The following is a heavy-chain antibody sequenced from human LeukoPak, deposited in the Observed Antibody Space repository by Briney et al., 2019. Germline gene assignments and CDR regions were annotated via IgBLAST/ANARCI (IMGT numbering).Heavy chain of an antibody. CDR3: ARGLLWGYYYDSSGYYSDGYFQH. V-gene: IGHV4-30-4*01. Sequence: PSQTLSLSCTVSGGSISSGDYYWGCVRHPPGKGRGWIVYIYYNGSTYYNPSLKSRVTISVGTSKNQFSPKLSSVTAADTAVYYCARGLLWGYYYDSSGYYSDGYFQHWGQGTLVTVSS. CDR2: IYYNGST. CDR1: GGSISSGDYY. D-gene: IGHD3-22*01. J-gene: IGHJ1*01.